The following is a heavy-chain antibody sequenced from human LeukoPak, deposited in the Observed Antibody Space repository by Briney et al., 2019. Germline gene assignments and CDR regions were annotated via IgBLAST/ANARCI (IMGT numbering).Heavy chain of an antibody. V-gene: IGHV4-59*02. CDR3: ARDKDYFDSGGAFDI. D-gene: IGHD3-22*01. CDR1: GGSVSSYY. J-gene: IGHJ3*02. Sequence: SETLSLTCTVSGGSVSSYYWSWIRQPPGKGLEWIGYIYYSGSTNYNPSLKSRVTMSVDTSKNQFSLKLSSVTAADTAVYYCARDKDYFDSGGAFDIWGQGTMVTVSS. CDR2: IYYSGST.